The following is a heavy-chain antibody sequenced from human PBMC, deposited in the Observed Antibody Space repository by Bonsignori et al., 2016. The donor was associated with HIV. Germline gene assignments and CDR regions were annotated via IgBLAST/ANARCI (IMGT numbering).Heavy chain of an antibody. D-gene: IGHD3-10*01. V-gene: IGHV3-30*02. Sequence: VRQMPGKGLEWVAFIRYDGSNKYYADSVKGRFTISRDNSKNTLYLQMNSLRAEDTAVYYCASQGYGSGSYYLDYWGQGTLVTVSS. CDR2: IRYDGSNK. CDR3: ASQGYGSGSYYLDY. J-gene: IGHJ4*02.